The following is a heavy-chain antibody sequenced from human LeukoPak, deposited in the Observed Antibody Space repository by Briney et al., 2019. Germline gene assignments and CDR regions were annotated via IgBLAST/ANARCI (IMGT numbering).Heavy chain of an antibody. J-gene: IGHJ6*02. CDR1: GFTVSSHY. CDR2: IYSGGST. CDR3: ARDYATVTGYYGMDV. V-gene: IGHV3-53*01. D-gene: IGHD4-17*01. Sequence: GGSLRLSCAASGFTVSSHYMSWVRQAPGKGLEWVSVIYSGGSTYYADSVKGRFTISRDNSKNTLYLQMNSLRAEDTAVYYCARDYATVTGYYGMDVWGQGTTVTVSS.